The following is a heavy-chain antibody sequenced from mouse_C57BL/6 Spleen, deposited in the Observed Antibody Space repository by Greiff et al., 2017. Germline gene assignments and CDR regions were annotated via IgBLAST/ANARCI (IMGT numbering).Heavy chain of an antibody. CDR2: INPNNGGT. CDR1: GYTFTDYN. CDR3: ARITTVVFDY. J-gene: IGHJ2*01. Sequence: VHVKQSGPELVKPGASVKMSCKASGYTFTDYNMHWVKQSHGKSLEWIGYINPNNGGTSYNQKFKGKATLTVNKSSSTAYMELRSLTSEDSAVYYCARITTVVFDYWGQGTTLTVSS. V-gene: IGHV1-22*01. D-gene: IGHD1-1*01.